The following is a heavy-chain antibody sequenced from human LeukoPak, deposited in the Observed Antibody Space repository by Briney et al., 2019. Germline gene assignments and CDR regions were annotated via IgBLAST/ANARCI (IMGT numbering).Heavy chain of an antibody. CDR1: GYTFTGYY. D-gene: IGHD3-10*01. Sequence: GASVKVSCTASGYTFTGYYMHWVRQAPGQGLEWMGRINPNSGGTNYAQKFQGRVTMTRDTSISTAYMELSRLRSDDTAVYYCARREMVRGVIIPPDYWGQGTLVTVSS. J-gene: IGHJ4*02. V-gene: IGHV1-2*06. CDR2: INPNSGGT. CDR3: ARREMVRGVIIPPDY.